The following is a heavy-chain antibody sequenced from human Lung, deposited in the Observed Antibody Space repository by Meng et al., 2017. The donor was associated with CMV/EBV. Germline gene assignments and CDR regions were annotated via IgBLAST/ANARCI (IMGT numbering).Heavy chain of an antibody. CDR3: ARVGCSSTSCPDY. CDR2: IYYSGST. D-gene: IGHD2-2*01. CDR1: GGSISSGGYY. Sequence: SCTVSGGSISSGGYYWSWIRQHPGKGLEWIGYIYYSGSTYYNPSLKSRVTISVDTSKNQFSLKLSSVTAADTAVYYCARVGCSSTSCPDYWGQGTLVTVSS. V-gene: IGHV4-31*02. J-gene: IGHJ4*02.